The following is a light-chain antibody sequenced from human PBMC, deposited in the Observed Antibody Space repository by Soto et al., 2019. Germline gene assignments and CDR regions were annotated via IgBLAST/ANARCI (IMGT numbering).Light chain of an antibody. J-gene: IGLJ2*01. Sequence: QSVLTQPPSVSAAPGQKVTISCSGSSSNLGSNYVSWYQQLPGTAPKLLIYDNDKRPSGIPDRFSGSKSGTSATLGITGLQTGDEADYYCGTWDTGLSAVVFGGGTKLTVL. CDR2: DND. V-gene: IGLV1-51*01. CDR3: GTWDTGLSAVV. CDR1: SSNLGSNY.